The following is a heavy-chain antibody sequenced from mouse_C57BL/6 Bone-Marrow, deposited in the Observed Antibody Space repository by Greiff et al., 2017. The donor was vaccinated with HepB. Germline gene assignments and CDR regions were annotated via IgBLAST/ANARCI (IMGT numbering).Heavy chain of an antibody. J-gene: IGHJ1*03. CDR1: GFTFSDYY. V-gene: IGHV5-12*01. Sequence: EVMLVESGGGLVQPGGSLKLSCAASGFTFSDYYMYWVRQTPEKRLEWVAYISNGGGSTYYPDTVKGRFPISRDNAKNTLYLQMSRLKSEDTAMYYCARQGSRWYFDVWGTGTTVTVSS. CDR2: ISNGGGST. D-gene: IGHD3-1*01. CDR3: ARQGSRWYFDV.